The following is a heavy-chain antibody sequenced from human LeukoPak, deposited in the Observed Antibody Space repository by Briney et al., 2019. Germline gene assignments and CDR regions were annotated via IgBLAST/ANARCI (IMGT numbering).Heavy chain of an antibody. CDR2: IYTSGST. D-gene: IGHD3-10*01. CDR3: ARGSGTLHFDI. V-gene: IGHV4-59*10. CDR1: GGSFSGYY. Sequence: SETLSLTCAVYGGSFSGYYWSWIRQPAGKGLEWIGRIYTSGSTNYNPSLKSRVTMSVDTSKNQFSLKLSSVTAADTAVYYCARGSGTLHFDIWGQGTMVTVSS. J-gene: IGHJ3*02.